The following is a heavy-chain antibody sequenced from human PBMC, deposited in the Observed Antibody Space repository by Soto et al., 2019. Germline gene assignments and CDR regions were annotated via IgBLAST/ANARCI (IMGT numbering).Heavy chain of an antibody. V-gene: IGHV4-59*01. CDR1: GGSISSYY. J-gene: IGHJ4*02. Sequence: PSETLSLTCTVSGGSISSYYWSWIRQPPGKGLEWIGYICYSGSTNYNPSLKSRVTISVDTSKNQFSLKLSSVTAADTAVYYCARESRDGYNYFDYWGQGTLVTVSS. CDR2: ICYSGST. D-gene: IGHD5-12*01. CDR3: ARESRDGYNYFDY.